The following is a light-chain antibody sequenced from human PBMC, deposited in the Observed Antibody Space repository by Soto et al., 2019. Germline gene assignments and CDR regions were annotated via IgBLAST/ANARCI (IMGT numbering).Light chain of an antibody. J-gene: IGKJ1*01. CDR1: QSVKSN. CDR3: QQYGRSPWT. Sequence: EVVMTQSPATLSVSPGERVTLSCRASQSVKSNLAWYQQKPGQAPRLLIYGASNRATGIPDRFSGSGSGTDFTLTINRLEPEDFAVYYCQQYGRSPWTFGQGTKVDIK. CDR2: GAS. V-gene: IGKV3-20*01.